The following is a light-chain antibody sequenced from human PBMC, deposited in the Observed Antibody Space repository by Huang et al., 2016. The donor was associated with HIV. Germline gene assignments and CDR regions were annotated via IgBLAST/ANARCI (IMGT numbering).Light chain of an antibody. J-gene: IGKJ4*01. Sequence: DIQMTQSPSTLSASIGDRVTITCRASQRITTWLAWYQQKPGKVPKLLIYKASTLHSGVPSRFSGRGSGTDFTLTISSLQPDDFATYYCQQYNAYPLTFGGGTKVEIK. V-gene: IGKV1-5*03. CDR3: QQYNAYPLT. CDR1: QRITTW. CDR2: KAS.